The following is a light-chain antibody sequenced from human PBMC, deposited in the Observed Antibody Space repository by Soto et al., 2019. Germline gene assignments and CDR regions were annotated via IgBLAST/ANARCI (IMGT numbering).Light chain of an antibody. CDR3: QSSDSSLSGSRV. Sequence: QLVLTQPPSVSGAPGQRVTISCTGSSSNIGAGYHVHWYQQLPGTAPKLLIYGNSNRPSGVPDRFSGSRSGTSASLAITGLQAEDEADYYCQSSDSSLSGSRVFGTGTKLTVL. CDR1: SSNIGAGYH. V-gene: IGLV1-40*01. J-gene: IGLJ1*01. CDR2: GNS.